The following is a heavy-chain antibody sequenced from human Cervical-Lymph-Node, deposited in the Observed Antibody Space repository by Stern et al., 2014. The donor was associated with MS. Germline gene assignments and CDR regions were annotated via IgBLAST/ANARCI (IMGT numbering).Heavy chain of an antibody. D-gene: IGHD1-26*01. V-gene: IGHV3-33*01. CDR1: GFTFSSFG. J-gene: IGHJ6*02. CDR3: ARTYSGSYYSYYYGMDV. CDR2: IWYDGSNK. Sequence: QVQLVESGGGVVQPGRSLRLSCAASGFTFSSFGMHWVRPAPGKGLEWVGVIWYDGSNKYYADAVKGRFTISRDNSKNTLYLQMNSLRAEDTAVYYCARTYSGSYYSYYYGMDVWGQGTTVTVSS.